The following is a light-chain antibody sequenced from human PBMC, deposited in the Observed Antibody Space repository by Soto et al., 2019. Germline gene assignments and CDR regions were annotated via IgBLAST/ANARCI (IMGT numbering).Light chain of an antibody. CDR2: EVT. CDR1: SSDVGGHNY. Sequence: QSALTQPASVSGSPGQSITISCTGTSSDVGGHNYVSWYQQHAGKAPKLMIYEVTNRPSGVSNRFSGSKSGNTASLTISGLQAEDEADYYCCSYTSSITYVFGTGTKVTVL. CDR3: CSYTSSITYV. J-gene: IGLJ1*01. V-gene: IGLV2-14*01.